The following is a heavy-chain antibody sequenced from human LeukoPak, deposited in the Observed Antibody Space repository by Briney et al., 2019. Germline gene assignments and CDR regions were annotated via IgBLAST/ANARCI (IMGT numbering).Heavy chain of an antibody. V-gene: IGHV4-4*02. CDR1: GGSISSRNW. Sequence: SGTLSLTCAVSGGSISSRNWWSWVRQPPGKGLEWIGEIYQSGSTNYNPSLKSRVTISVDKSENQFSLNLSSVTAADTVVYYCARNGAGWYFDYWGRGTLVTVSS. J-gene: IGHJ4*02. CDR3: ARNGAGWYFDY. D-gene: IGHD1-26*01. CDR2: IYQSGST.